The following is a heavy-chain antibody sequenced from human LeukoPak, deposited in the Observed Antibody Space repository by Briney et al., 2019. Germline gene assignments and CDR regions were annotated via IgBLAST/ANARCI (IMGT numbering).Heavy chain of an antibody. CDR3: ASGQGIPVAWGAFNI. CDR1: GGSLSPYY. J-gene: IGHJ3*02. V-gene: IGHV4-59*01. CDR2: IYYNGYT. Sequence: SETLSLNCTVSGGSLSPYYWRWLRQPPGKGLEWIGYIYYNGYTNYNPSLKSRVTMSVDMSKNQLSLKLSSVTAADTAVYYCASGQGIPVAWGAFNIRGQGTMVTVSS. D-gene: IGHD6-19*01.